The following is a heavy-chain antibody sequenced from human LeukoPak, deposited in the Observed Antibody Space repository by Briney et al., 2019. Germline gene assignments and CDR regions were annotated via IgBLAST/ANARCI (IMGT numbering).Heavy chain of an antibody. J-gene: IGHJ6*02. CDR3: ARLGRDIVVVPAARYYYYGMDV. CDR1: GFTFSSYV. V-gene: IGHV3-33*01. CDR2: IWYDGSNK. Sequence: GGSLRLSCAASGFTFSSYVMHWVRQAPGKGLEWVAVIWYDGSNKYYADSVKGRFTISRDNSKNTLYLQMNSLRAEDTAVYYCARLGRDIVVVPAARYYYYGMDVWGQGTTVTVSS. D-gene: IGHD2-2*01.